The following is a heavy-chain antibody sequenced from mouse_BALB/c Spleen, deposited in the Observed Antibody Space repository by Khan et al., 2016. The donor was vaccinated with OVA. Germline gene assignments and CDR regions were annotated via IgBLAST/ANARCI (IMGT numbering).Heavy chain of an antibody. V-gene: IGHV1-7*01. J-gene: IGHJ2*01. CDR1: GYTFTTYW. Sequence: VQLQQSGAELAKPGASVKMSCKASGYTFTTYWMHWVKQRPGQGLEWIGYINPTSGYTDYNQKFKDKATLNADKSSSKADMQLGSLTSEDSAVDYWARDRIDYWGQGTTLTVSS. CDR2: INPTSGYT. CDR3: ARDRIDY.